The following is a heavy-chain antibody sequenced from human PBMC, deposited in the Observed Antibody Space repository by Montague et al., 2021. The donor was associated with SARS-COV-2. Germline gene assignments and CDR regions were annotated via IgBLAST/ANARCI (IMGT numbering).Heavy chain of an antibody. J-gene: IGHJ3*02. CDR2: VNQSGTT. D-gene: IGHD2-2*01. Sequence: SETLSLTCTVSGGSISSSNYYWGWIRQPPGKGLEWIGEVNQSGTTVYNPSVKSGVTISEDTSKNRFYLRLNSATAADTAVYYCARGRRPVVVPGAGPAGRAFDIWGQGTMVTVSS. V-gene: IGHV4-39*07. CDR1: GGSISSSNYY. CDR3: ARGRRPVVVPGAGPAGRAFDI.